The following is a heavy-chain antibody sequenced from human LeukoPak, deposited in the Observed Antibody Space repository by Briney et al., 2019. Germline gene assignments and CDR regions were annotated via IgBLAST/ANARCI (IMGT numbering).Heavy chain of an antibody. CDR3: ASPTSSTLGAFDI. CDR1: GFTFSSYA. J-gene: IGHJ3*02. CDR2: IYSGGST. D-gene: IGHD2/OR15-2a*01. V-gene: IGHV3-66*01. Sequence: PGGSLRLSCAASGFTFSSYAMGWVRQAPGKGLEWVSVIYSGGSTYYADSVKGRFTISRDNSKNTLYLQMNSLRAEDTAVYYCASPTSSTLGAFDIWGQGTMVTVSS.